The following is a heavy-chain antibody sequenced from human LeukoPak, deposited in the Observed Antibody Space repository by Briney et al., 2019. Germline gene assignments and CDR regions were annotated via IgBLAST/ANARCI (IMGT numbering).Heavy chain of an antibody. CDR2: IYYSGST. CDR3: ARAWAAGREFDY. V-gene: IGHV4-59*01. J-gene: IGHJ4*02. Sequence: SETLSLTCTVSGGSISSYYWSWIRQPPGKGLEWIGYIYYSGSTNYNPSLKSRVTISVDTSKNQFSLKLSSVTAADTAVYYCARAWAAGREFDYWGQGTLVTVSS. CDR1: GGSISSYY. D-gene: IGHD1-14*01.